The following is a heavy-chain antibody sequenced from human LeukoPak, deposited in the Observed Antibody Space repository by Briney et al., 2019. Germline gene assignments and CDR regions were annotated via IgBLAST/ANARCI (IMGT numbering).Heavy chain of an antibody. CDR3: ARNAAVATSRSWFDP. Sequence: PSETLSLTCTVSGGSISNYYWSWIRQPPGKGLEWIGYAYYSGSTNYNPSLESRVTVSVDTSKNKFTLKLSSVTAADTAVYYCARNAAVATSRSWFDPWGQGSLVTVSS. CDR1: GGSISNYY. D-gene: IGHD6-19*01. J-gene: IGHJ5*02. CDR2: AYYSGST. V-gene: IGHV4-59*08.